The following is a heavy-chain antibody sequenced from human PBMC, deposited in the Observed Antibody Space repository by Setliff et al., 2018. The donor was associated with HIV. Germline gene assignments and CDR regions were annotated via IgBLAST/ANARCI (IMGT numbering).Heavy chain of an antibody. J-gene: IGHJ5*02. CDR3: AKDGGYSYGYSWFDP. V-gene: IGHV3-23*01. CDR2: ISGSGGST. Sequence: GGSLSLSCAASGFTFSSYAMSWVRQAPGKGLEWVSAISGSGGSTYYADSVKGRFTISRDNSKNTLYLQMNSLRAEDTAVYYCAKDGGYSYGYSWFDPWGQGTLVTVSS. D-gene: IGHD5-18*01. CDR1: GFTFSSYA.